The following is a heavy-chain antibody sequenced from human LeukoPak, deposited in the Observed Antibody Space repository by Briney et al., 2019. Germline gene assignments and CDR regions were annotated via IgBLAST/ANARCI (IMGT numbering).Heavy chain of an antibody. CDR3: ARDAFDI. CDR2: ISNTNSYI. CDR1: GFTFSSYS. Sequence: PGGSLRLSCAASGFTFSSYSMNWVRQAPGKGLEWVSCISNTNSYIYYADSVKGRFTISRDNAKNSLYLQMKRLRAEDTAVYYCARDAFDIWGRETMVTISS. J-gene: IGHJ3*02. V-gene: IGHV3-21*01.